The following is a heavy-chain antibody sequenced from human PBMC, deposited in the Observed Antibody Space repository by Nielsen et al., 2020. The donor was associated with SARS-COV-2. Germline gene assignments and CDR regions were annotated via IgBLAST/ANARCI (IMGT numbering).Heavy chain of an antibody. D-gene: IGHD2-15*01. J-gene: IGHJ6*02. Sequence: GESLKISCAASGFTFSSYSMNWVRQAPGKGLEWVSSISSSSSYIYYADSVKGRFTISRDNAKNSLYLQMNSLRAEDTAVYYCARDSVVVVAATPTPRYYGMDVWGQGTTVTVSS. CDR1: GFTFSSYS. CDR2: ISSSSSYI. CDR3: ARDSVVVVAATPTPRYYGMDV. V-gene: IGHV3-21*01.